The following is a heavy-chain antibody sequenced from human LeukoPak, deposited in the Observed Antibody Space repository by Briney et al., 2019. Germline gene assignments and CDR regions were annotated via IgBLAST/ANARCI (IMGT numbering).Heavy chain of an antibody. V-gene: IGHV5-51*01. Sequence: GESLKISCKGSGYSFTSYWIGWVRQMPGKGLEWMGIIYPGDSDTRYSPSFQGQVTISADKSISTAYLQWSSLKASDTAMYYCARHTGSASTPDASYYYYYMDVWGKGTTVTASS. CDR2: IYPGDSDT. CDR3: ARHTGSASTPDASYYYYYMDV. J-gene: IGHJ6*03. D-gene: IGHD2-8*02. CDR1: GYSFTSYW.